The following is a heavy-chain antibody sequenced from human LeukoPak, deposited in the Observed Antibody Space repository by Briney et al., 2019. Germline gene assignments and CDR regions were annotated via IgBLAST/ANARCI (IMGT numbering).Heavy chain of an antibody. Sequence: GGSLRLSCTASGFTFGDYAMSWFRQAPGKGLEWVSTISGSGSNTYYYADSVKGRFTISRDISKNTLYLQLNSLRAEDTAVYYCAKALGGGWPYCGGDCYLADHWGQGTLVAVSS. CDR3: AKALGGGWPYCGGDCYLADH. D-gene: IGHD2-21*02. CDR2: ISGSGSNT. J-gene: IGHJ5*02. CDR1: GFTFGDYA. V-gene: IGHV3-23*01.